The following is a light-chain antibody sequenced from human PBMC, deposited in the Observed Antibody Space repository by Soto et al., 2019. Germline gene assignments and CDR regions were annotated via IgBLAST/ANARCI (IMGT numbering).Light chain of an antibody. Sequence: QSALTQPASVSGSPGQSITISCTGTRSDVGGYNYVSWYQQHPGKAPKLIIYEVSNRPSGVSNRFSGSKSGNTASLTISGLQAEDEADYYYSSYTSSSTRVFGGGTKLTVL. V-gene: IGLV2-14*01. CDR2: EVS. J-gene: IGLJ2*01. CDR3: SSYTSSSTRV. CDR1: RSDVGGYNY.